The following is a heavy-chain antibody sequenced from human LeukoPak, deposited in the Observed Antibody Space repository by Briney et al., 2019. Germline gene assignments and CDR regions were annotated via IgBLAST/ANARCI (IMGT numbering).Heavy chain of an antibody. J-gene: IGHJ4*02. V-gene: IGHV3-52*01. D-gene: IGHD5-18*01. CDR2: IKCDGSEK. CDR1: GFTFSNSW. Sequence: PGGSLRLSCAASGFTFSNSWMHWVCQAPEKGLEWVADIKCDGSEKCYVDSVKGRLTISRDNAKNSLYLQMNSLRAEDTALYYCAREIGYSYGWDYWGQGTLVTVSS. CDR3: AREIGYSYGWDY.